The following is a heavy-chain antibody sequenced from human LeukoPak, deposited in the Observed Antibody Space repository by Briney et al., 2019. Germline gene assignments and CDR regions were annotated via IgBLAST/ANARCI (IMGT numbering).Heavy chain of an antibody. CDR1: GGSISTYY. V-gene: IGHV4-59*08. D-gene: IGHD3-10*01. CDR3: ARHVNYYGSGSYCNCYYYGMDV. Sequence: SETLSLTCTLSGGSISTYYWSWIRQPPGKGLEWIGYIYYSGNTNYNPSLKSRVTISVDTSKNQFSLKLSSVTAADTAVYYCARHVNYYGSGSYCNCYYYGMDVWGQGTTVTVSS. J-gene: IGHJ6*02. CDR2: IYYSGNT.